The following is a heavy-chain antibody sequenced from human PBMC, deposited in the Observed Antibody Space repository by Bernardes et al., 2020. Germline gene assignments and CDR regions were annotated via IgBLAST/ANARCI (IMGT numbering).Heavy chain of an antibody. CDR2: IYYSGST. Sequence: SETLSLTCTVSGGSISSSSYYWGWIRQPPGKGLEWIGSIYYSGSTYYNPSLKSRVTISVDTSKNQFSLKLSSVTAADTAVYYCARRNSFPYYFDYWGQGTLVTVPP. CDR3: ARRNSFPYYFDY. D-gene: IGHD2-21*01. V-gene: IGHV4-39*01. J-gene: IGHJ4*02. CDR1: GGSISSSSYY.